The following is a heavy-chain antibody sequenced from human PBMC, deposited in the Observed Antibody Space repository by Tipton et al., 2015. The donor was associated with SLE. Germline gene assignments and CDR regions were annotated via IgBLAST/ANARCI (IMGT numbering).Heavy chain of an antibody. J-gene: IGHJ3*02. D-gene: IGHD1-26*01. V-gene: IGHV3-21*01. Sequence: SLRLSCAASGISFSSYTMNWVRQAPGKGLEWVSTISSGSSSIYYADSVKGRFTISRDNAKNALHLQMNSLRAEDTAVYYCARGPPGYNGGFDIWGQGTMVTVSS. CDR3: ARGPPGYNGGFDI. CDR2: ISSGSSSI. CDR1: GISFSSYT.